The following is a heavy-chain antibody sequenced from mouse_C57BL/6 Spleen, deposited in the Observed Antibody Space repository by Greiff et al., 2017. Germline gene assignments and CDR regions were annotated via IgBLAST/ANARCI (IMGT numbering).Heavy chain of an antibody. CDR2: IYPGSGNT. CDR3: ARGLRERNYFDY. D-gene: IGHD2-4*01. Sequence: VQLKESGAELVRPGASVKLSCKASGYTFTDYYINWVKQRPGQGLEWIARIYPGSGNTYYNEKFKGKATLTAEKSSSTAYMQLSSLTSEDSAVYFCARGLRERNYFDYWGQGTTLTVSS. CDR1: GYTFTDYY. J-gene: IGHJ2*01. V-gene: IGHV1-76*01.